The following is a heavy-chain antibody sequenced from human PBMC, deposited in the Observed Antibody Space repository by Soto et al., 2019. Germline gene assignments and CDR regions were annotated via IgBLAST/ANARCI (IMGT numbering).Heavy chain of an antibody. J-gene: IGHJ5*02. CDR3: ARGGHSSGWYWWFDP. CDR1: CGSFIGYY. Sequence: PSETLSLTCAFYCGSFIGYYWSWIRQPPGKGLEWIGEINHSGSTNYNPSLKSRVTISVDTSKNQFSLKLSSVTAADTAVYYCARGGHSSGWYWWFDPWGQGTLVTVSS. V-gene: IGHV4-34*01. D-gene: IGHD6-19*01. CDR2: INHSGST.